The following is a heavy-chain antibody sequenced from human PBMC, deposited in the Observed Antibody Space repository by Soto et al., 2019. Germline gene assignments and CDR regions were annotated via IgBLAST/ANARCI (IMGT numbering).Heavy chain of an antibody. D-gene: IGHD6-19*01. CDR3: VRPPRFSSGPSNWFEP. V-gene: IGHV4-39*01. CDR1: GGSISGSSYY. Sequence: QLQLQESGPGLVRPSETLSLTCTVSGGSISGSSYYWGWIRQPPGHGLEWIGNTYLSGSTNYHPSLRSRVTVSGEPSNSQCSLKLDYVNAADTAVYYCVRPPRFSSGPSNWFEPWGQGNLVNGFS. CDR2: TYLSGST. J-gene: IGHJ5*02.